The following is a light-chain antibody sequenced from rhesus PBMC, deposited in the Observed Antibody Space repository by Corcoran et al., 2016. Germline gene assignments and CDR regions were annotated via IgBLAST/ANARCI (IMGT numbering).Light chain of an antibody. J-gene: IGKJ2*01. CDR3: QQYSSSPYS. CDR2: KAS. V-gene: IGKV1-22*01. Sequence: DIQMTQSPSSLSASVGDTVTITCRASQSISSWLAWYQQKPGKAPKLLSYKASSLQSGVPSRFSGRGSGTESTLPISSLQSKDFATYNCQQYSSSPYSFGQGTKVEIK. CDR1: QSISSW.